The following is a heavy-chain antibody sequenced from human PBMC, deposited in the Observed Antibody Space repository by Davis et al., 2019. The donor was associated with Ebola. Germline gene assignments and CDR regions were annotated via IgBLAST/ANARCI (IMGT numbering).Heavy chain of an antibody. V-gene: IGHV3-33*01. Sequence: GGSLRLSCAAFGFTFSSYGMHWVRQAPGKGLEWVAVIWYDGSNKYYADSVKGRFTISRDNSKNTLYLQMKSLRAEDTAVYYCARDLGHLQYGFDYWGQGTLVTVSS. J-gene: IGHJ4*02. CDR2: IWYDGSNK. CDR1: GFTFSSYG. CDR3: ARDLGHLQYGFDY. D-gene: IGHD4-11*01.